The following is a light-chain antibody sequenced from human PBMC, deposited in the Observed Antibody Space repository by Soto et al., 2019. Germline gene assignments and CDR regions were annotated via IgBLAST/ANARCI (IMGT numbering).Light chain of an antibody. CDR2: GVS. Sequence: IVLTQSAGTLSLSPGERATLSCRASESVRGSNLVWYQQKPSQAPRLLIYGVSNRATGTPDRFSGSGSGTDFSLTISRLEPEDFAVYYCQHYGSSLWTFGQGTKVDIK. CDR1: ESVRGSN. V-gene: IGKV3-20*01. J-gene: IGKJ1*01. CDR3: QHYGSSLWT.